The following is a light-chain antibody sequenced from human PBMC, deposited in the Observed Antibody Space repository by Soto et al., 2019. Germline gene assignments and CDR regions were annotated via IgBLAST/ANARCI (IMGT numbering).Light chain of an antibody. CDR1: SSDVGGYNY. J-gene: IGLJ2*01. Sequence: QYVLTQPASVSGSPGQSITISCTGTSSDVGGYNYVSWYQQHPGKAPKLMIYEVSNRPSGVSNRFSGSKSGNTASLTISGLQAEDEADYYCSSYTSSSHVVFGGGTKLTVL. CDR3: SSYTSSSHVV. CDR2: EVS. V-gene: IGLV2-14*01.